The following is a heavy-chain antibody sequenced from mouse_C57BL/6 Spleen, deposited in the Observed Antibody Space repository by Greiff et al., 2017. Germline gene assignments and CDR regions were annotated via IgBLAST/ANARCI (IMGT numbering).Heavy chain of an antibody. V-gene: IGHV14-1*01. J-gene: IGHJ3*01. CDR3: TTGVYDGYYGKFAY. D-gene: IGHD2-3*01. CDR1: GFNIKDYS. Sequence: VQLQQSGAELVRPGASVKLSCTASGFNIKDYSMHWVKQRPEQGLEWIGRIDPEDGDTEYAPKFQGKATMTADNSSNTAYLQLSSRTSEDTAVYYCTTGVYDGYYGKFAYWGQGTLVTVSA. CDR2: IDPEDGDT.